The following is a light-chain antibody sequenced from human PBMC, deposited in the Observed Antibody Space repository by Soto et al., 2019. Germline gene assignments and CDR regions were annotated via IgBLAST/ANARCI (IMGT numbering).Light chain of an antibody. Sequence: EIVLTQSPGTLYLSPGERATLSCRASQSVSSNYLAWYQQKPGQAPRLFIYGASSRATGIPDRFSGSGSGTDFTLTISRLEAEDFAVYYCQQYGSSPTTFGQGTKVEIK. V-gene: IGKV3-20*01. CDR1: QSVSSNY. CDR2: GAS. CDR3: QQYGSSPTT. J-gene: IGKJ1*01.